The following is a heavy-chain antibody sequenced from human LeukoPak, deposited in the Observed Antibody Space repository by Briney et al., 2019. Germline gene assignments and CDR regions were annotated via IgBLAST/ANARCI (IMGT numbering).Heavy chain of an antibody. V-gene: IGHV3-66*02. J-gene: IGHJ6*03. CDR1: GFTFSDYA. CDR3: ARIYSNYVYYYMDV. D-gene: IGHD4-11*01. Sequence: GGSLRLSCAASGFTFSDYAMIWIRQAPGKGLEWVSVIYSGGSTYYADSVKGRFTISRDNSKNTLYLQMNSLRAEDTAVYYCARIYSNYVYYYMDVWGKGTTVTVSS. CDR2: IYSGGST.